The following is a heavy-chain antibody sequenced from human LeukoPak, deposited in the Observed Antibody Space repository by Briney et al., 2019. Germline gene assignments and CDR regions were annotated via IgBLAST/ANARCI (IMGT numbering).Heavy chain of an antibody. V-gene: IGHV3-23*01. CDR1: GFTFSSYA. J-gene: IGHJ4*02. CDR2: ISGSGGST. Sequence: GGSLRLSCAASGFTFSSYAMSWVRQAPGKGLEWVSAISGSGGSTYYADSVKGRFTISGDNSKNTLYLQMNSLRAEDTAVYYCAKVGWSYEGVDYWGQGTLVTVSS. CDR3: AKVGWSYEGVDY. D-gene: IGHD1-26*01.